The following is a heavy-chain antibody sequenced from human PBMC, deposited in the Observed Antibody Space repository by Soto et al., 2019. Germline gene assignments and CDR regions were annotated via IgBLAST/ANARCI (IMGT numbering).Heavy chain of an antibody. J-gene: IGHJ6*02. D-gene: IGHD3-10*01. CDR3: ARDGHGSGSYYRLLNGMDV. Sequence: SETLSLTCTVSGGSISSYYWSWIRQPPGKGLEWIGYIYYSGSTNYNPSLKSRVTITVDTSKNQFSLKLSLVTAADTAVYYCARDGHGSGSYYRLLNGMDVWGQGTTVTVSS. CDR1: GGSISSYY. CDR2: IYYSGST. V-gene: IGHV4-59*01.